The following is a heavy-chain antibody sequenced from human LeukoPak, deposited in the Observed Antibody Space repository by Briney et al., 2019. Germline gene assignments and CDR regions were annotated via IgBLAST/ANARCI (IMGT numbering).Heavy chain of an antibody. CDR3: AKGRRQQLVLDWSDP. D-gene: IGHD6-13*01. V-gene: IGHV3-23*01. CDR2: ISDTGGST. Sequence: GGSLRLSCAASGFTFSSYAMSWVRQAPGKGLEWVSAISDTGGSTYYADPVKGRFTISRDNSKNTLYLQMNSLRVEDTALYYCAKGRRQQLVLDWSDPWGQGTLVTVST. CDR1: GFTFSSYA. J-gene: IGHJ5*02.